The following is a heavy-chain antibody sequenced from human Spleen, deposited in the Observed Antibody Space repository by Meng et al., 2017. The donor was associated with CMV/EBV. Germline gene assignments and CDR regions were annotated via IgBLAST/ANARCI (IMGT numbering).Heavy chain of an antibody. CDR3: ARDRRFSFDY. CDR2: IYYSGST. J-gene: IGHJ4*02. Sequence: RLARQESGPGVVRPSQSLSLTCTVSGGSISSSSYYWGWIRQPPGKGLEWIGSIYYSGSTYYNPSLKSRVTISVDTSKNQFSLKLSSVTAADTAVYYCARDRRFSFDYWGQGTLVTVSS. CDR1: GGSISSSSYY. V-gene: IGHV4-39*06. D-gene: IGHD3-3*01.